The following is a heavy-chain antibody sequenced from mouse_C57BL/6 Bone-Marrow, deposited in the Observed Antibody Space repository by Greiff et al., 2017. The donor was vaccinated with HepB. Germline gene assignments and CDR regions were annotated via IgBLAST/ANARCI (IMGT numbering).Heavy chain of an antibody. CDR3: ARDYSNYLYWYFDV. J-gene: IGHJ1*03. CDR1: GYTFTSYW. Sequence: QVQLQQSGAELVMPGASVKLSCKASGYTFTSYWMHWVKQRPGQGLEWIGEIDPSDSYTNYNQKFKGKSTLTVDKSSSTAYMQLSSLTSEDSAVYYCARDYSNYLYWYFDVWGTGTTVTVSS. V-gene: IGHV1-69*01. D-gene: IGHD2-5*01. CDR2: IDPSDSYT.